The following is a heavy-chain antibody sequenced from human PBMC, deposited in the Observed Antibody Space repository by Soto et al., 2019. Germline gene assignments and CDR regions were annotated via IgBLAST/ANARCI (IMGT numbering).Heavy chain of an antibody. CDR3: ARFKNSGTKPNFDY. V-gene: IGHV3-21*01. Sequence: EVQLVESGGGLVKPGGSLRLSCAASGFTFSSYSMNWVRQAPGKGLEWVSSISSSSSYIYYADSVKGRFTISRDNAKNSLYLQMNSLRAEDTAVYYCARFKNSGTKPNFDYWGQGTLVTVSS. D-gene: IGHD1-1*01. J-gene: IGHJ4*02. CDR2: ISSSSSYI. CDR1: GFTFSSYS.